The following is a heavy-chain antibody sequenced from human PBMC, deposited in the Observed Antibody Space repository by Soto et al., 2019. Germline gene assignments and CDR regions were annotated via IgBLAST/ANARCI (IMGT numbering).Heavy chain of an antibody. J-gene: IGHJ4*02. CDR3: ARDQGYCSGGSCYVAGY. CDR1: GFTFSSYW. CDR2: INSDGSST. Sequence: EVQLVESGGGLVQPGGSQRLSCAASGFTFSSYWMHWVRQAPGKGLVWVSRINSDGSSTSYADSVKGRFTISRDNAKNTLNLQMKSLRAEDTAVYYCARDQGYCSGGSCYVAGYWGQGTLVTVSS. V-gene: IGHV3-74*01. D-gene: IGHD2-15*01.